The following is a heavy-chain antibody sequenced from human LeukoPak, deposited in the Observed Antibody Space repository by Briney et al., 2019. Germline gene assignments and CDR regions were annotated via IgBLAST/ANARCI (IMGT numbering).Heavy chain of an antibody. CDR2: IYPSGNT. CDR1: GGSFSSYF. D-gene: IGHD4-23*01. CDR3: ASFTVVTQY. J-gene: IGHJ4*02. Sequence: SETLSLTCSVSGGSFSSYFWSWVRQPAGKGLEWIGRIYPSGNTNYNPSLKSRVTISEDTSKNQFSLKLSSVTAADTAVYYCASFTVVTQYWGQRTLVTVSS. V-gene: IGHV4-4*07.